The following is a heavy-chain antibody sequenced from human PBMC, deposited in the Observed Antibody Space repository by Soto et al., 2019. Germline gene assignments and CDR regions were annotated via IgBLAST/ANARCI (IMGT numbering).Heavy chain of an antibody. Sequence: PSETLSLTCTVSGGSISSSSYYWGWIRQPPGKGLEWIGSIYYSGSTYYNPSLKSRVTISVDTSKNQFSLKLSSVTAADTAVYYCARHRGYDSFPPYYYYYMDVWGKGTTVTVSS. D-gene: IGHD5-12*01. V-gene: IGHV4-39*01. J-gene: IGHJ6*03. CDR3: ARHRGYDSFPPYYYYYMDV. CDR2: IYYSGST. CDR1: GGSISSSSYY.